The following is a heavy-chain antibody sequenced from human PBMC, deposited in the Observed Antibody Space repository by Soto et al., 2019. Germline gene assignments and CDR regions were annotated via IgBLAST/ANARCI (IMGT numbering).Heavy chain of an antibody. CDR3: AKDYGDYDRYYYYGMDV. CDR1: VFTFSSYG. CDR2: ISYDGNNK. D-gene: IGHD4-17*01. J-gene: IGHJ6*02. Sequence: QVQLVESGGGVVQPGRSLRLSCAASVFTFSSYGMHWVRQAPGKGLEWVAVISYDGNNKYHADSVKGRFTISRDNSKNTLYLQMNSLRAEDTAVYYCAKDYGDYDRYYYYGMDVWGQGTTVTVSS. V-gene: IGHV3-30*18.